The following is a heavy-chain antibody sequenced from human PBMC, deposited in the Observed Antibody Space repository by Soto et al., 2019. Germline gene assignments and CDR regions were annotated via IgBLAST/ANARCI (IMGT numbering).Heavy chain of an antibody. V-gene: IGHV1-8*01. CDR1: GYTFTSYD. J-gene: IGHJ6*02. CDR2: INANSGNT. CDR3: ARERTGTTSMDV. D-gene: IGHD1-1*01. Sequence: QVQLVQSGAEVKKPGASVKVSCKASGYTFTSYDINWVRQATRQGLEWMGWINANSGNTGYAQKFQGRVTMTRNTSISTAYMELSSLRSEDTAVYYCARERTGTTSMDVWGQGTTVTVSS.